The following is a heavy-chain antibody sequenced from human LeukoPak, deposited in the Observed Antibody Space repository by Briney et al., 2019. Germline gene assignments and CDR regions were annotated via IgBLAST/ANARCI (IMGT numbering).Heavy chain of an antibody. CDR2: ISSSGSTI. CDR3: ARELMPTVTMPFDY. V-gene: IGHV3-11*01. Sequence: PGGSLRLSCAASGFTFSDYYMSWIRQAPGKGLEWVSYISSSGSTIYYADSVKGRFTISRDNAKNSLYLQMNSLRAEDTAVYYCARELMPTVTMPFDYWGQGTLVTVSS. J-gene: IGHJ4*02. CDR1: GFTFSDYY. D-gene: IGHD4-17*01.